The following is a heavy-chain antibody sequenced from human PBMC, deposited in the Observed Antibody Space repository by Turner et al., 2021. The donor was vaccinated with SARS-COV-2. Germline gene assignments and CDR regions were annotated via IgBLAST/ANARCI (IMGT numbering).Heavy chain of an antibody. CDR3: ARPKFPYYYYGMDV. V-gene: IGHV3-11*06. CDR1: GFTFGDYF. Sequence: QVQLVESGGGLVKPGGSLRLSCAASGFTFGDYFMSWIRQAPGKGLEWVSYISSSTIYTNYADSVKGRFTISRDNAKNSLYLQMNSLRAEDTAVYYCARPKFPYYYYGMDVWGQGTTVTVSS. D-gene: IGHD2-21*01. CDR2: ISSSTIYT. J-gene: IGHJ6*02.